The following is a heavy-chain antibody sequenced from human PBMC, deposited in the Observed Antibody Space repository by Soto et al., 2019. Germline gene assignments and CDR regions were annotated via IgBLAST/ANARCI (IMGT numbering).Heavy chain of an antibody. CDR1: GYTLTSYG. CDR3: ARDIRAVDYGDYDATNFDE. D-gene: IGHD4-17*01. V-gene: IGHV1-18*01. J-gene: IGHJ4*02. CDR2: ISAYNGNT. Sequence: SGQASCKASGYTLTSYGISWVRHAPGQGLEWMGWISAYNGNTNYAQKLQGRVTMTTDTSTSTAYMELRSLRSDDTAVYYGARDIRAVDYGDYDATNFDEWGQGSLVTV.